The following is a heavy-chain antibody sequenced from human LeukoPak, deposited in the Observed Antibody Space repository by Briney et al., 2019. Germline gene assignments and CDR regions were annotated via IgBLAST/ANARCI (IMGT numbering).Heavy chain of an antibody. CDR2: ISSSGSTI. CDR3: AREGDYYDSSPPIFAGYFFDY. Sequence: GGTLRLSCAASGLPFSYDYMSWIRQPPGKGLEWISYISSSGSTIYYADSVKGRFTISRDNAKNSLYLQMNSLRAEDTAVYYCAREGDYYDSSPPIFAGYFFDYWGQGTLVTVSS. CDR1: GLPFSYDY. D-gene: IGHD3-22*01. J-gene: IGHJ4*02. V-gene: IGHV3-11*04.